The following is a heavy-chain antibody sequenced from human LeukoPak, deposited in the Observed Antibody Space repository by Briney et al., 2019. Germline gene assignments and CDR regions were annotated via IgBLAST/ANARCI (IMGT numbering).Heavy chain of an antibody. D-gene: IGHD3-16*01. Sequence: QTLSLTCDISGDSVSSNSAGWSWIRQSPSRGLEWLGRTYYRSQWYNDHAVSVKSRINIHPDTSKNHVFLQLNSLPPEDTAALCCVRDTLCLSDTWGQGTLVSVSS. V-gene: IGHV6-1*01. J-gene: IGHJ5*02. CDR2: TYYRSQWYN. CDR1: GDSVSSNSAG. CDR3: VRDTLCLSDT.